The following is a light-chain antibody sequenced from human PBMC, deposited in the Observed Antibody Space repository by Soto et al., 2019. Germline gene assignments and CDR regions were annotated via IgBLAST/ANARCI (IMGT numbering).Light chain of an antibody. J-gene: IGLJ3*02. CDR2: GNT. CDR3: QSYDSGLSGSV. V-gene: IGLV1-40*01. CDR1: SSNIGAAYD. Sequence: QSVLTQPPSVSGAPGQRVTISCKGTSSNIGAAYDVHWYQQLPGKAPKLLIYGNTIRPSGVPDRFSVSKSGTSVALTITGLQAEDEGDYYCQSYDSGLSGSVFGGGTKLTVL.